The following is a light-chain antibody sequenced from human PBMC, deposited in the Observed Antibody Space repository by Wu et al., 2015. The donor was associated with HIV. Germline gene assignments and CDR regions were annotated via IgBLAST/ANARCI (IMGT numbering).Light chain of an antibody. CDR3: QQYRDGFK. CDR2: YIS. Sequence: EIMMTQSPATLSVFPGERATLSCRASQSVRGNLAWYQQKPGQAPRLLIYYISTRATGIPARFSASGSGTEFALTISSVQSEDVAVYYCQQYRDGFKFGQGTKLEIK. V-gene: IGKV3-15*01. CDR1: QSVRGN. J-gene: IGKJ2*01.